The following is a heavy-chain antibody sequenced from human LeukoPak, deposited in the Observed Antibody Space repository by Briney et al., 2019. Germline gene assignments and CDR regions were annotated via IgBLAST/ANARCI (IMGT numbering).Heavy chain of an antibody. J-gene: IGHJ4*02. CDR1: GYTFTNFG. Sequence: GASVKVSCKASGYTFTNFGISWVRQAPGQGLEWMGWISAYNGNTNYAQRLQGRVTMTRNTSISTAYMELSSLRSEDTAVYYCARGPGSSSRWGQGTLVTVSS. CDR3: ARGPGSSSR. V-gene: IGHV1-18*01. CDR2: ISAYNGNT. D-gene: IGHD6-6*01.